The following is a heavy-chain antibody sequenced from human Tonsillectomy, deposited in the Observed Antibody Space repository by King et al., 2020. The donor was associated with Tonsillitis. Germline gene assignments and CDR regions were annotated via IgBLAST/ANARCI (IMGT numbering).Heavy chain of an antibody. V-gene: IGHV3-23*04. J-gene: IGHJ5*02. CDR3: AKEKNYYDSRPDNWFDP. Sequence: VQLVESGGGLVQPGGSLRLSCAASGFTFSSYAMSWVRQAPGKGLEWVSAISGSGGSTYYADSGKGRFTISRDNSKNTLYLQMNSLRAEDTAVYYCAKEKNYYDSRPDNWFDPWGQGTLVTVSS. D-gene: IGHD3-22*01. CDR2: ISGSGGST. CDR1: GFTFSSYA.